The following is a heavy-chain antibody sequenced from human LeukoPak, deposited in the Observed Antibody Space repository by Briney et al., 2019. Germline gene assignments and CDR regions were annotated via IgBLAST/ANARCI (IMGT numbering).Heavy chain of an antibody. CDR3: ARLSGGTQWLAPFDY. Sequence: SETLSLSCTVSGGSISSSSYYWGWIRQPPGKGLEWIGTIYYSGSTYYNASLKSRLTISVDTSKNQFSLKLSSVTVADTAVYYCARLSGGTQWLAPFDYWGQGTLVTVSS. D-gene: IGHD6-19*01. CDR1: GGSISSSSYY. J-gene: IGHJ4*02. CDR2: IYYSGST. V-gene: IGHV4-39*01.